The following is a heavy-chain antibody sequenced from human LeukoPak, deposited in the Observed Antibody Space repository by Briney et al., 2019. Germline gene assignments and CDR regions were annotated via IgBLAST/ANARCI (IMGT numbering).Heavy chain of an antibody. V-gene: IGHV1-69*05. CDR2: IIPIFGAA. J-gene: IGHJ4*02. Sequence: ASVKVSCKAFGGTFSSYGISWVRQAPGQGLEWMGGIIPIFGAANYAQKFQGRVTITTDESTRTAYMELSSLRSDDTAVYYCARDGSTLRFLEWFYWGQGTLVTVSS. CDR3: ARDGSTLRFLEWFY. D-gene: IGHD3-3*01. CDR1: GGTFSSYG.